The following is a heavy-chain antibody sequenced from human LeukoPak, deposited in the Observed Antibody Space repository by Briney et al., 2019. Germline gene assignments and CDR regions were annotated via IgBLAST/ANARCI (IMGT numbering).Heavy chain of an antibody. CDR2: ISSSGSTI. CDR3: ARVAVAGPDY. CDR1: SNYY. Sequence: SNYYWGWIRQAPGKGLEWVSYISSSGSTIYYADSVKGRFTISRDNAKNSLYLQMNSLRAEDTAVYYCARVAVAGPDYWGQGTLVTVSS. J-gene: IGHJ4*02. V-gene: IGHV3-11*01. D-gene: IGHD6-19*01.